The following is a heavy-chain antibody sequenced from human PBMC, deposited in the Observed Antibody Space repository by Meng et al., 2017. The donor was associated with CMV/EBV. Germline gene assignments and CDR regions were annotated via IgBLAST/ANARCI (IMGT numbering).Heavy chain of an antibody. CDR2: IRYDGSNK. CDR3: AKVRPPYYYYGMDV. CDR1: GFTFSSYG. Sequence: GGSLRLSCAASGFTFSSYGMHWVRQAPGKGLEWVAFIRYDGSNKYYADSVKGRFTISRDNSKNTLYLQMNGLRAEDTAVYYCAKVRPPYYYYGMDVWGQGTTVTVSS. J-gene: IGHJ6*02. V-gene: IGHV3-30*02.